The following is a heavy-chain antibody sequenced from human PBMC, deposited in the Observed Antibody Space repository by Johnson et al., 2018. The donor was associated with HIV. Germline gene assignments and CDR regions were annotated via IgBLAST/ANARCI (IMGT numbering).Heavy chain of an antibody. V-gene: IGHV3-23*04. CDR3: AKASGYSGYYWGPNDAFDI. CDR1: GFSFDDYG. Sequence: MLLVESGGGEVRPGGSLRLSCAASGFSFDDYGMSWVRQAAGKGLEWVSGISDSGGSTHYADSVKGRFTISRDNSKNTLYLQMNSLRAEDTAVYYCAKASGYSGYYWGPNDAFDIWGQGTMVTVSS. J-gene: IGHJ3*02. CDR2: ISDSGGST. D-gene: IGHD5-12*01.